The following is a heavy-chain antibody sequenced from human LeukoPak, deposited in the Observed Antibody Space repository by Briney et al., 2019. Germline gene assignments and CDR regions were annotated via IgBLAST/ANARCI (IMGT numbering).Heavy chain of an antibody. CDR3: ARVDTVNYYYYMDV. CDR2: IYYSGST. Sequence: PSETLSLTCTVSGGSISSSSYYWGWIRQPPGKGLEWIGSIYYSGSTYYNPSLKSRVTILVDTSKNQFSLKLSSVTAADTAVYYCARVDTVNYYYYMDVWGKGTPVTVSS. J-gene: IGHJ6*03. V-gene: IGHV4-39*07. CDR1: GGSISSSSYY. D-gene: IGHD5-18*01.